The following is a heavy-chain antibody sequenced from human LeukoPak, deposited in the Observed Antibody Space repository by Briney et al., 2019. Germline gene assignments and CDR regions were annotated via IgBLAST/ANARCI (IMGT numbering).Heavy chain of an antibody. J-gene: IGHJ3*02. CDR3: ARDSPDIVATIEAFDI. D-gene: IGHD5-12*01. V-gene: IGHV3-21*01. CDR2: ISSSSSYI. Sequence: PGGSLRLSCAASGFTFSSYSMNWVRQAPGKGLEWVSSISSSSSYIYYADSVKGRFTISRDNAKNSPYLQMNSLRAEDTAVCYCARDSPDIVATIEAFDIWGQGTMVTVSS. CDR1: GFTFSSYS.